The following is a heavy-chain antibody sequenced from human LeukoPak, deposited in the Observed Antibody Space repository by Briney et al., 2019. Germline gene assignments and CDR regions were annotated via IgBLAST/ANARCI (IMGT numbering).Heavy chain of an antibody. V-gene: IGHV3-23*01. Sequence: PGGSLRLSCAGSGFTFRSYAMNWVRQAPGKGLEWVSAITDSGGKTYHADSVKGRFTISRDNFKNTLYLQMNSLRAEDTAVYYCAKVYYYDSDGMDVWGQGTTVTVSS. CDR1: GFTFRSYA. D-gene: IGHD3-22*01. CDR2: ITDSGGKT. J-gene: IGHJ6*02. CDR3: AKVYYYDSDGMDV.